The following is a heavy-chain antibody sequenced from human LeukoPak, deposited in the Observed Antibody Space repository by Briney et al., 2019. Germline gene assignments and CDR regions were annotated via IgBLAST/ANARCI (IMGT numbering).Heavy chain of an antibody. Sequence: GGSLRLSCAGSGFTFSSYSIHWVRQVSGKGLEWVAVISYDGSNKYYADSVKGRFTISRDNSRNTVYLQMNSLRPEATAVYSCARDLVGYGGGFDYWGQGTLVTVSS. J-gene: IGHJ4*02. CDR1: GFTFSSYS. CDR3: ARDLVGYGGGFDY. CDR2: ISYDGSNK. V-gene: IGHV3-30*04. D-gene: IGHD4-23*01.